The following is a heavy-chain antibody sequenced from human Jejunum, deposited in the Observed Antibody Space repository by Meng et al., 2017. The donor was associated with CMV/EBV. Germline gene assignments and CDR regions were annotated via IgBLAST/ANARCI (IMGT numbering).Heavy chain of an antibody. D-gene: IGHD4-23*01. CDR2: VSWNSDRI. V-gene: IGHV3-9*01. CDR1: RFDLDDFA. Sequence: SRFDLDDFAMRWVRHVPGKGLEWVSSVSWNSDRIDYAGPVKGRFTISRDNARNSLYVQMNSLKPEDTALYFCAKDVGAYAGFETWGQGTTVTVSS. J-gene: IGHJ6*02. CDR3: AKDVGAYAGFET.